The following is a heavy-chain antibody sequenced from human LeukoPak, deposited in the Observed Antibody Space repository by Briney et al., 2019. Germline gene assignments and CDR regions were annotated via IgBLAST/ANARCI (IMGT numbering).Heavy chain of an antibody. CDR1: GFTFSSYA. Sequence: GGSLRLSCAASGFTFSSYAMSWVRQAPGKGVEWVSGISGSGGGTYYADSVKGRFTISRDNSKNTLYLQMNSLRAEDTAVYYCASHYGAVTTYFDYWGQGTLVTVSS. J-gene: IGHJ4*02. CDR2: ISGSGGGT. CDR3: ASHYGAVTTYFDY. V-gene: IGHV3-23*01. D-gene: IGHD4-17*01.